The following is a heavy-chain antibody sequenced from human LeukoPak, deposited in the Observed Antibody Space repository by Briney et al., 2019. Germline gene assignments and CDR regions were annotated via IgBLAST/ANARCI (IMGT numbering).Heavy chain of an antibody. CDR1: GGSISRGSYF. Sequence: TLSLTCTVSGGSISRGSYFWSWLRQHPGKGLEWIGYIYYGGSTYYNPSLQSRLTLSVDSSKNQFSLRLSSVTAADTAVYYCASSIVVGPLGHDAFDIWGQGTMVTVS. V-gene: IGHV4-31*03. CDR2: IYYGGST. J-gene: IGHJ3*02. D-gene: IGHD3-22*01. CDR3: ASSIVVGPLGHDAFDI.